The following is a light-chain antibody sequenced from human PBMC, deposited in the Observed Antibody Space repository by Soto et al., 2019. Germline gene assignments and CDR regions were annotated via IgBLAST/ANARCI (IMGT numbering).Light chain of an antibody. J-gene: IGKJ5*01. CDR3: MQSTQLPPT. V-gene: IGKV2D-29*02. CDR2: EVS. CDR1: QSLLHITGETF. Sequence: DIVLTQTPRSSPVAPGQPASISCKSSQSLLHITGETFLFWYLQKPGQSPQLLIYEVSTRVSGVPDRFSGSGSGTDFTLEISRVETDDVGIYYCMQSTQLPPTFGQGTQLEIK.